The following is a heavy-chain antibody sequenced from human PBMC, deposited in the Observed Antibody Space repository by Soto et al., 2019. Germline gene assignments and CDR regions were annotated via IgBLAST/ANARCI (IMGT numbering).Heavy chain of an antibody. CDR2: IFHDGTA. J-gene: IGHJ4*02. D-gene: IGHD3-10*01. CDR3: ARLVYDTRLNYMYFDF. Sequence: SETLSLTCAVSGVSISSCNWWTWVRQTPQMGLEYIGEIFHDGTANYYPSFERRVAISVDTSKNQFSLKLTSVTAADTAIYFCARLVYDTRLNYMYFDFWGQGALVTVSS. CDR1: GVSISSCNW. V-gene: IGHV4-4*02.